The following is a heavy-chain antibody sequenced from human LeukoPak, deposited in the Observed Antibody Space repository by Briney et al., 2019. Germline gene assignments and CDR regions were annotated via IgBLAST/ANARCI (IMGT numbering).Heavy chain of an antibody. CDR3: AKGVFYAENYLDSSGYYSYFDD. CDR1: GFTFSSYA. J-gene: IGHJ4*02. V-gene: IGHV3-23*01. D-gene: IGHD3-22*01. CDR2: ITGSDDRT. Sequence: QPGGSLRLSCAASGFTFSSYAMTWVRQAPGKGLEWVSTITGSDDRTYYADSVKGRFTISRDNSKNTLFLQMNSLRAEDTAVYYCAKGVFYAENYLDSSGYYSYFDDWGQGTLVTVSS.